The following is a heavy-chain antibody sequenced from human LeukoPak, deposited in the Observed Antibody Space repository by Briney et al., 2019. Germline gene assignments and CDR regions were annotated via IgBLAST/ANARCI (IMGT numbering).Heavy chain of an antibody. V-gene: IGHV1-18*01. J-gene: IGHJ6*03. CDR2: ISAYDGDT. CDR1: GFTFITYG. Sequence: ASVKVSCKASGFTFITYGFGWVRQAPGQGLEWMGWISAYDGDTKYAQNLQGRVTMTTDTSTSTAYMELRNLRSDDTALYYCARAGRDYGTSRYYYYYMDVWGKGTTVTVSS. CDR3: ARAGRDYGTSRYYYYYMDV. D-gene: IGHD4/OR15-4a*01.